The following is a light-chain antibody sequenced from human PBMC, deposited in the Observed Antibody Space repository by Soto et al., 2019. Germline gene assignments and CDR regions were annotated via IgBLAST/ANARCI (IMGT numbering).Light chain of an antibody. CDR1: SSDVGGYNY. J-gene: IGLJ2*01. V-gene: IGLV2-8*01. Sequence: QLVLTQPPSASGSPGQSVTISCAGTSSDVGGYNYVSWYQQHPGKAPELMIYEVTKRPSGVPDRFSGSKSGNTASLTVSGLQAEDEADYYCSSYAGSSGILFGGGTKLTVL. CDR3: SSYAGSSGIL. CDR2: EVT.